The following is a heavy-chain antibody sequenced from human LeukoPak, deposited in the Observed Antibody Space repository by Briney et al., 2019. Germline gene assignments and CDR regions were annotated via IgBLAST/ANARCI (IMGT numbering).Heavy chain of an antibody. V-gene: IGHV1-18*01. CDR3: ARDIGLWFGEIPLGWFDP. Sequence: ASVKVSCKASGYTFTSYGISWVRQAPGQGLEWMGWISAYNGNTNYAQKLQGRATMTTDTSASTAYMELRSLRSDDTAVYYCARDIGLWFGEIPLGWFDPWGQGTLVTVSS. CDR2: ISAYNGNT. J-gene: IGHJ5*02. CDR1: GYTFTSYG. D-gene: IGHD3-10*01.